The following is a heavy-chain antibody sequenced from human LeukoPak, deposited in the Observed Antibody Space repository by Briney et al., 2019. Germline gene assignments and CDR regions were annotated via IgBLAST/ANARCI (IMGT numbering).Heavy chain of an antibody. Sequence: ASVKVSCKASGYSFTSYGISWVRQAPGQGLEWMGWINAGNGNTKYSQEFQGRVTITRDTSASTAYMELSSLRSEDMAVYYCAREGGGFGESPPYYYYYYMDVWGKGTTVTVSS. CDR2: INAGNGNT. CDR1: GYSFTSYG. CDR3: AREGGGFGESPPYYYYYYMDV. D-gene: IGHD3-10*01. V-gene: IGHV1-3*03. J-gene: IGHJ6*03.